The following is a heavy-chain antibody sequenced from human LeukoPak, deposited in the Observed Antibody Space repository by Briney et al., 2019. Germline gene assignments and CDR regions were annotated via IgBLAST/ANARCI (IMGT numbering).Heavy chain of an antibody. V-gene: IGHV4-59*01. D-gene: IGHD3-3*01. CDR2: IYYSGST. CDR3: ARGTYYDFWSGYYNPNYFDY. J-gene: IGHJ4*02. Sequence: SETLSLTCTVSGASISIYYWSWIRQPPGKGLEWIGYIYYSGSTNYNPSLKSRVTISVDTSKNQFSLKLSPVTAADTAVYYCARGTYYDFWSGYYNPNYFDYWGQGTLVTVSS. CDR1: GASISIYY.